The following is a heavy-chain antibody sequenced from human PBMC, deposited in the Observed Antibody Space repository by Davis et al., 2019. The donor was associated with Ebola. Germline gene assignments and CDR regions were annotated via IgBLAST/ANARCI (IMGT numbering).Heavy chain of an antibody. V-gene: IGHV3-74*01. Sequence: PGGSLRLSCAASGFTFSNYWMHWVRQAPGKGLVWVSRINSEGSDTDYADSVKGRFTLSRDNAKNTLFLQMNSLRAEDTAVYYCAREPRSGQDYAMDVWGQGTTVTVSS. CDR3: AREPRSGQDYAMDV. J-gene: IGHJ6*02. CDR2: INSEGSDT. D-gene: IGHD3-16*01. CDR1: GFTFSNYW.